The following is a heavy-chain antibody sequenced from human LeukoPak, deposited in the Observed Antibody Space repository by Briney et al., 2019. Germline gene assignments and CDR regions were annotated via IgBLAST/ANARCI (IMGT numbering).Heavy chain of an antibody. D-gene: IGHD5-12*01. CDR2: IYYSGST. CDR1: GGSISSSSYY. J-gene: IGHJ4*02. V-gene: IGHV4-39*07. CDR3: ARVRPWLRSAPFDY. Sequence: SETLSLTCTVSGGSISSSSYYWGWIRQPPGKGLEWIGSIYYSGSTYYNPSLKSRVTISVDTSKNQFSLKLSSVTAADTAVYYCARVRPWLRSAPFDYWGQGTLVTVSS.